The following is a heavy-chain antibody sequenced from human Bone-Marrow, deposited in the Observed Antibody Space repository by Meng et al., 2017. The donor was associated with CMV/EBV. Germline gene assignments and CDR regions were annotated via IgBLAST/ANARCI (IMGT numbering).Heavy chain of an antibody. V-gene: IGHV3-53*01. CDR3: AKDITIFGVVPYYYYGMDV. J-gene: IGHJ6*02. CDR1: GFTVSSNY. D-gene: IGHD3-3*01. CDR2: IYSGGST. Sequence: GGSLRLSCAASGFTVSSNYMSWVRQAPGKGLEWVSVIYSGGSTYYADSVKGRFTISRDNSKNTLYLQMNSLRAEDTAVYYCAKDITIFGVVPYYYYGMDVWGQGTTVTVSS.